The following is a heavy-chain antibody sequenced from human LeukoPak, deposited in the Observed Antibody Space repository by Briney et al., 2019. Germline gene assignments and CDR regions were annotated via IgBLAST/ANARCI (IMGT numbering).Heavy chain of an antibody. V-gene: IGHV1-69*13. Sequence: SVKVSCKASGGTFSSYAISWVRQAPGQGLEWMGGIIPIFGTANYAQKFQSRVTITADESTSTAYMELSSLRSEDTAVYYCASLRLAAADEFYYMDVWGKGTTVTVSS. D-gene: IGHD6-13*01. CDR2: IIPIFGTA. CDR1: GGTFSSYA. CDR3: ASLRLAAADEFYYMDV. J-gene: IGHJ6*03.